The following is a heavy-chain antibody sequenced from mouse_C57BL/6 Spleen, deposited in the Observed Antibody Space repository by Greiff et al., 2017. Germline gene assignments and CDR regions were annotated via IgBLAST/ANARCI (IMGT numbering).Heavy chain of an antibody. CDR3: ASTTGTGYFDD. CDR1: GYTFTSYW. V-gene: IGHV1-50*01. CDR2: IDPSDSYT. Sequence: QVQLQQPGAELVKPGASVKLSCKASGYTFTSYWMQWVKQRPGQGLEWIGEIDPSDSYTNSNQKFKGKATLTVDTSSSTAYMQRSSLTSEDSAVYYCASTTGTGYFDDWGQGTTLTVSS. D-gene: IGHD4-1*01. J-gene: IGHJ2*01.